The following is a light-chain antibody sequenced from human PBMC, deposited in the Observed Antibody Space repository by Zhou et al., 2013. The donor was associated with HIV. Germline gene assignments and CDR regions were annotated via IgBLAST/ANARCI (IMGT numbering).Light chain of an antibody. CDR2: LAS. V-gene: IGKV1-39*01. J-gene: IGKJ4*01. CDR3: QQSTSTPLT. CDR1: QDISFY. Sequence: DIQMTQSPSSLSASVGDRVTITCRASQDISFYLNWYQQKPGKAPKLLIFLASSLQSGVPSRFSGSGSGTEFTLTISSLQPEDFATYFCQQSTSTPLTFGGGTKVEIK.